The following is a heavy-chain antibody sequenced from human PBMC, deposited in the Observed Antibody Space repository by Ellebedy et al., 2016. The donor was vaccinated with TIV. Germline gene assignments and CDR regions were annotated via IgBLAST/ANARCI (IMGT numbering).Heavy chain of an antibody. D-gene: IGHD4-17*01. CDR3: ARAIYGASYL. J-gene: IGHJ2*01. V-gene: IGHV3-48*04. CDR2: ISGSSLTI. Sequence: GGSLRLSCAASGFTFAPYAMNWVRQAPGKGLEWISYISGSSLTIYYADSVKGRFTISRDNAKNSLYLQMSSLTAEDTAVYYCARAIYGASYLWGRGTLVTVSS. CDR1: GFTFAPYA.